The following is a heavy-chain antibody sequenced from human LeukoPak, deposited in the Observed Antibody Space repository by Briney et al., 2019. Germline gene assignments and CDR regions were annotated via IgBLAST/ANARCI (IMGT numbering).Heavy chain of an antibody. CDR2: ISGSGDST. V-gene: IGHV3-23*01. Sequence: GGSLRLSCAASGFTFRSYAMSWVRQAPGKGLEWVSAISGSGDSTYYADSVKGRFTISRDNSQDTLYLQMNSLRVEDTAVYYCANVYDSSGVRGNYWGQGTLVTVST. J-gene: IGHJ4*02. CDR3: ANVYDSSGVRGNY. CDR1: GFTFRSYA. D-gene: IGHD3-22*01.